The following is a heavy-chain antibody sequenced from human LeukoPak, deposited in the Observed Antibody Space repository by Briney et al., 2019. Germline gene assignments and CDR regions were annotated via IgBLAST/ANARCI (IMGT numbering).Heavy chain of an antibody. D-gene: IGHD3-16*01. CDR3: ARERGNSMDV. Sequence: PGGSLRLSCATSGFTFSSYSMNWVRQAPGKGLEWVSSISSSSSYIYYADSVKGRFTISRDNAKNSLYLQMNSLRAEATAVYYCARERGNSMDVWGKGTTVTVSS. CDR2: ISSSSSYI. V-gene: IGHV3-21*01. CDR1: GFTFSSYS. J-gene: IGHJ6*03.